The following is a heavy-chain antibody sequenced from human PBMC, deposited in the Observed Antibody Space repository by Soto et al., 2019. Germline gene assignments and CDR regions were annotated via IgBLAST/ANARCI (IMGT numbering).Heavy chain of an antibody. CDR1: GGSIRSYY. V-gene: IGHV4-39*02. Sequence: SDTLSLTCTVSGGSIRSYYWGWICQPAGKWLEWIGRIYYRKNTFCNPSLRSRVTISVDTSKNHFSLNLSSLTAADTAVYYCASVDRNGGLDSWGKGILVTGSS. D-gene: IGHD1-1*01. CDR3: ASVDRNGGLDS. CDR2: IYYRKNT. J-gene: IGHJ5*01.